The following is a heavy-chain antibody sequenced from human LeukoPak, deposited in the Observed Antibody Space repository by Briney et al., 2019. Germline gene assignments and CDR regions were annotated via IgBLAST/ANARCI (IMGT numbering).Heavy chain of an antibody. CDR3: ARGRDKGYNWFDP. CDR1: GGSISSSSYY. Sequence: SETLSLTCTVSGGSISSSSYYWGWIRQPPGKGLEWIGSIYYSGSTYYNPSLKSRVTISVDTSKNQFSLKLSSVTAADTAVYYCARGRDKGYNWFDPWGQGTLVTVSS. CDR2: IYYSGST. J-gene: IGHJ5*02. V-gene: IGHV4-39*07.